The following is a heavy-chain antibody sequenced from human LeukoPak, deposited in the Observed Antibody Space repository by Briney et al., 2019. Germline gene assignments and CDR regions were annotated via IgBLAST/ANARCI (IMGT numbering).Heavy chain of an antibody. V-gene: IGHV1-69*05. D-gene: IGHD6-6*01. CDR3: ARAPLAARPSYYYYYMDV. Sequence: SVKVSCKASGGTFSSYAISWVRQAPGQGLEWMGGIIPIFGTANYAQKFQGRVTITTDESTSTAYMELSSLRSEDTAVYYCARAPLAARPSYYYYYMDVWGKGTTVTVSS. CDR1: GGTFSSYA. J-gene: IGHJ6*03. CDR2: IIPIFGTA.